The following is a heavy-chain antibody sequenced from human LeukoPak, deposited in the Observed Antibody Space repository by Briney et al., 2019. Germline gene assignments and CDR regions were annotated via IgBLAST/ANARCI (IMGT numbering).Heavy chain of an antibody. V-gene: IGHV1-18*04. Sequence: GASVKVSCKASGYTFTSYGISWVRQAPGQGLERMGWTSAYNGNTNYAQKLQGRVTMTTDTSTSTAYMELRSLRSDDTAVYYCARVDCSSTSCYAAGNWFDPWGQGTLVTVSS. CDR2: TSAYNGNT. CDR3: ARVDCSSTSCYAAGNWFDP. J-gene: IGHJ5*02. CDR1: GYTFTSYG. D-gene: IGHD2-2*01.